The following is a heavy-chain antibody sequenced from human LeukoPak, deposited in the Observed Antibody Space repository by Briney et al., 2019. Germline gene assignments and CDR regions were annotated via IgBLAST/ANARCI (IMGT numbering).Heavy chain of an antibody. D-gene: IGHD4-17*01. CDR1: GFSFTSYW. CDR3: VRGAETTVNY. V-gene: IGHV5-51*01. CDR2: IYPHDSDT. J-gene: IGHJ4*02. Sequence: GESLKISCKGSGFSFTSYWVGWVRQMPGKGLEWMGIIYPHDSDTRYSPSFQGQVTVSADKSISSAFLQWGSLKASDSAMYYCVRGAETTVNYWGQGPLVTVPS.